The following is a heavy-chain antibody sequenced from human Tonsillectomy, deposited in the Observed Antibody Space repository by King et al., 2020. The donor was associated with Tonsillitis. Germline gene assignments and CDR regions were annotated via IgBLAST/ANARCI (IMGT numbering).Heavy chain of an antibody. J-gene: IGHJ4*02. CDR3: ARSVSGSFDY. CDR2: MYYSWTI. CDR1: GGSISSSDHY. D-gene: IGHD1-26*01. V-gene: IGHV4-39*01. Sequence: QLQESGPGVVKPSETLSLTCTVSGGSISSSDHYWSWIRQPPGKGLEWIGFMYYSWTIFYNPSLKSRVTISGGTSENRFSLKLSSVSAADTAIHFCARSVSGSFDYWGQGALVTVSS.